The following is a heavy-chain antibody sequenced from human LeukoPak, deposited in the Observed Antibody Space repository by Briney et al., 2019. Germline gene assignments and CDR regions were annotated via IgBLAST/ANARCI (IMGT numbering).Heavy chain of an antibody. Sequence: ASVKVSCKPSGYTFTSYYMHWVRQAPGQGLEWMAIINRSGGSTSYAQKFQGRVTMTRDTSTSTVYMELSSLRSEDTAVYYCARSRCSSTSCYWFDPWGQGTLVTVSS. CDR3: ARSRCSSTSCYWFDP. J-gene: IGHJ5*02. V-gene: IGHV1-46*01. CDR1: GYTFTSYY. CDR2: INRSGGST. D-gene: IGHD2-2*01.